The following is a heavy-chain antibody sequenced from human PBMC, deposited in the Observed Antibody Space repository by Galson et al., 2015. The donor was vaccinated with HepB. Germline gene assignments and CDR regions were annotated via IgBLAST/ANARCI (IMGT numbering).Heavy chain of an antibody. J-gene: IGHJ4*02. CDR3: ATDLSGTYGSFDY. Sequence: VKVSCKVSGYTFTAYYLHWVQQAPGKGLEWMGLVDPEDDETIYAEKFQGRVTITADTSTDTTYMELSSLRSDDTAVYYCATDLSGTYGSFDYWGQGTLVTVSS. D-gene: IGHD1-26*01. CDR2: VDPEDDET. CDR1: GYTFTAYY. V-gene: IGHV1-69-2*01.